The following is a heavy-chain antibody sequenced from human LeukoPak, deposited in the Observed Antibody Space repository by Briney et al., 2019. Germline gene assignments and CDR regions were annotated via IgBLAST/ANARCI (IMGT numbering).Heavy chain of an antibody. J-gene: IGHJ6*03. CDR2: IYPDDSNT. CDR3: ARQGAAGKYYYYYMDV. D-gene: IGHD6-13*01. CDR1: GYIFTSYW. Sequence: GESLKISCKGSGYIFTSYWIAWVRQMPGQGLEWMGIIYPDDSNTIYSPSFQGQVTISADKSINTAYLEWSSLKASDTAIYYCARQGAAGKYYYYYMDVWGKGTTVTVSS. V-gene: IGHV5-51*01.